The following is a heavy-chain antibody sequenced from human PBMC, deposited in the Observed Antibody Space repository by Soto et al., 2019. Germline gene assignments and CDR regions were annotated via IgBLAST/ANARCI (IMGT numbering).Heavy chain of an antibody. V-gene: IGHV3-23*01. CDR3: AGFSSCADDCPSDY. J-gene: IGHJ4*02. D-gene: IGHD2-21*01. Sequence: PGGSLRLSCTASGFTFSSYAMNWVRQAPGKGLEWVSSTSANGERKYYADSVKGRFIVYRDNSKSTLNLHMNSLRGEDTAIYFCAGFSSCADDCPSDYWGQGTLVTVSS. CDR2: TSANGERK. CDR1: GFTFSSYA.